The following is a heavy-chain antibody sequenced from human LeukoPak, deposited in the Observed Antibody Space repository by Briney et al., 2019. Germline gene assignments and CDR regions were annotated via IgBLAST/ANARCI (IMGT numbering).Heavy chain of an antibody. J-gene: IGHJ6*02. V-gene: IGHV3-21*01. D-gene: IGHD6-6*01. CDR2: ISSSSSYI. CDR1: GFTFSSYS. Sequence: PGGSLRLSCAASGFTFSSYSMNWVRQAPGKGLEWVSSISSSSSYIYYADSVKGRFTISRDNAKNSLYLQMNSLRAEDTAVYYCARDSSSALDFFYYYGMDVWGQGTTVTVSS. CDR3: ARDSSSALDFFYYYGMDV.